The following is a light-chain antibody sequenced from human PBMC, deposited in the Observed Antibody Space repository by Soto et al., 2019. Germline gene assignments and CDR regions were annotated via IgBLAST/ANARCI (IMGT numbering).Light chain of an antibody. CDR2: AAS. Sequence: DIQMTQSPSSLSASVGDRVTITCRASQGISNYLAWYQQKPGKVPKLLIYAASTLQSGVPSRFSGNRSGTDLTLTISSLQREADATYHCKKYNRAPRTLGQETKVQIK. V-gene: IGKV1-27*01. J-gene: IGKJ1*01. CDR1: QGISNY. CDR3: KKYNRAPRT.